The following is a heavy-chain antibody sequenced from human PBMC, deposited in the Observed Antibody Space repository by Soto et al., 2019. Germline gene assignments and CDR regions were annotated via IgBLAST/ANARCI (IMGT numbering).Heavy chain of an antibody. CDR3: ARRDIVATIDY. J-gene: IGHJ4*02. Sequence: SETLSLTCTVSDYSISRSGYYWAWVRQPPGKGLEWIGSISYSGTTFYNPSLKSRVTIYAETSKNKFSLKLRSVTAADTAVYYCARRDIVATIDYWGQGILVTVSS. CDR2: ISYSGTT. D-gene: IGHD5-12*01. V-gene: IGHV4-39*01. CDR1: DYSISRSGYY.